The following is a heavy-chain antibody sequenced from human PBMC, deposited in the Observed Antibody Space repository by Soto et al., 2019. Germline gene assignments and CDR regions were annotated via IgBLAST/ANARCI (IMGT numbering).Heavy chain of an antibody. V-gene: IGHV2-5*02. CDR1: GFSLSTTGVG. D-gene: IGHD2-21*01. CDR2: IYWDDDK. Sequence: GSGPTLVNPTHTLTLTCTFSGFSLSTTGVGVGWIRQPPGKALECLALIYWDDDKRYSPSLKSRLTITKDTSRNQVVLTMTNMDPVNTPTFYWAGIPGTPVPYYYSSGMDVGGKGTTVT. CDR3: AGIPGTPVPYYYSSGMDV. J-gene: IGHJ6*04.